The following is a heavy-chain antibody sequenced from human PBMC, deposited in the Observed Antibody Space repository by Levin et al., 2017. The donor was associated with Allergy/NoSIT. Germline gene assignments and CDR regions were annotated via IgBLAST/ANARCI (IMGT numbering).Heavy chain of an antibody. Sequence: PGGSLRLSCTTSGFTFGDFAIIWFRQATGKGLEWVGFIRSKNYGGTIEYAASVKGRFTISRDDSKSIAYLQMNSLRIEDTAVYYCARQPRAEWWGQGILVTVSS. CDR1: GFTFGDFA. CDR3: ARQPRAEW. CDR2: IRSKNYGGTI. J-gene: IGHJ4*02. D-gene: IGHD3-3*01. V-gene: IGHV3-49*03.